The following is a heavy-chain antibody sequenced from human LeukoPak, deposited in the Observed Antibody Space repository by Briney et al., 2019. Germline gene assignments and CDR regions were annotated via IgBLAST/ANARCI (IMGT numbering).Heavy chain of an antibody. D-gene: IGHD6-19*01. J-gene: IGHJ1*01. CDR2: ISYDGSNK. CDR1: GFIFSNYA. Sequence: PGGSLRLSCAASGFIFSNYAMHWVRQAPGKGLEWVAVISYDGSNKYYADSVKGRFTISRDNSKNTLFLQMNSLRAEDTAVYYCARERGSGWGGGIQHWGQGTLVTVSS. CDR3: ARERGSGWGGGIQH. V-gene: IGHV3-30-3*01.